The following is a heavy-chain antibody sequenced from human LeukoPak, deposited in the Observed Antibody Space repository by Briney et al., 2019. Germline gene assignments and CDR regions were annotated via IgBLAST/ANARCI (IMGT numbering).Heavy chain of an antibody. CDR2: ISYDGSNK. D-gene: IGHD1-26*01. J-gene: IGHJ6*02. CDR3: AKDKGGSYYYYGMDV. CDR1: GFTFSSYG. V-gene: IGHV3-30*18. Sequence: GRSLRLSCAASGFTFSSYGVHWVRQAPGKGLEWVAVISYDGSNKYYADSVKGRFTISRDNSKNTLYLQMNSLRAEDTAVYYCAKDKGGSYYYYGMDVWGQGTTVTVSS.